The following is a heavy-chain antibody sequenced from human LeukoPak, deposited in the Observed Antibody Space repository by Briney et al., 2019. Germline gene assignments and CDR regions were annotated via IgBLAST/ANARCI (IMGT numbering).Heavy chain of an antibody. CDR2: ISAYNGNT. Sequence: GASVTVSGTPSGYTFTSYGISWVRQAPGQGLEWMEWISAYNGNTNYAQKLQGRVTMTTDTSTSTAYMELRSLRSDDTAVYYCARALLDFWSGYYRYYFDYWGQGTLVTVSS. CDR1: GYTFTSYG. J-gene: IGHJ4*02. V-gene: IGHV1-18*01. D-gene: IGHD3-3*01. CDR3: ARALLDFWSGYYRYYFDY.